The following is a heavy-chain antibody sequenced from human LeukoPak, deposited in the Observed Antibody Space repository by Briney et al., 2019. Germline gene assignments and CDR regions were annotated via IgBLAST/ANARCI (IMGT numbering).Heavy chain of an antibody. CDR2: ISGSGGST. CDR3: AKLQWLVRYLGDAFDI. D-gene: IGHD6-19*01. Sequence: GGSLRLSCAASGFTSSSYAMSWVRQAPGKGLEWVSAISGSGGSTYYADSVKGRFTISRDDSKNTLYLQMNSLRAEDTAVYYCAKLQWLVRYLGDAFDIWGQGTMVTVSS. V-gene: IGHV3-23*01. J-gene: IGHJ3*02. CDR1: GFTSSSYA.